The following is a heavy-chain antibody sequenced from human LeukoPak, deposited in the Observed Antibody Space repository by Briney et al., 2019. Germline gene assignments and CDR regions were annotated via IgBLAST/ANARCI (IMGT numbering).Heavy chain of an antibody. CDR3: AKGPSGSYGFDY. D-gene: IGHD6-19*01. V-gene: IGHV4-4*07. Sequence: SETLSLTCTVSGGSIRGSYWSWLRQPAGKGLEWIGRISSSGSANYNPSLKSRVTMSIDTSKNQFSLKLSTVTAADTAVYYCAKGPSGSYGFDYWGPGTQVTVSS. CDR1: GGSIRGSY. CDR2: ISSSGSA. J-gene: IGHJ4*02.